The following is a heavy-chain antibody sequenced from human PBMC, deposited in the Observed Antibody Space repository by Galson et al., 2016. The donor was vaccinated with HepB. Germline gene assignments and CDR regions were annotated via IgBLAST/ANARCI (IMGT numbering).Heavy chain of an antibody. CDR2: ISWNGANV. CDR3: VTEVEGSGYYPD. D-gene: IGHD3-3*01. CDR1: GFTFNAFA. J-gene: IGHJ4*02. V-gene: IGHV3-9*01. Sequence: SLRLSCAASGFTFNAFAMHWVRQAPGKGLEWVSGISWNGANVAYADAVRGRVSISRADAKNSLYLQMSSLRLDDSALYYCVTEVEGSGYYPDWGQGTLVTVSS.